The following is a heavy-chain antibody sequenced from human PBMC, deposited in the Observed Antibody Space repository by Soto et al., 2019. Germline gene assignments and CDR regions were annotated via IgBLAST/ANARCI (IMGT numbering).Heavy chain of an antibody. CDR2: TSYTGNT. CDR3: ARNMHACFTHYFDP. D-gene: IGHD3-16*01. Sequence: SETLSLTCFVSGGAATSYHWSWIRQFPGEGLEGIAYTSYTGNTNYNPSLQSRVPKSLDTSQIQLSLKLTSMTEADPALYYCARNMHACFTHYFDPWGQGAPVHVS. J-gene: IGHJ5*02. V-gene: IGHV4-59*02. CDR1: GGAATSYH.